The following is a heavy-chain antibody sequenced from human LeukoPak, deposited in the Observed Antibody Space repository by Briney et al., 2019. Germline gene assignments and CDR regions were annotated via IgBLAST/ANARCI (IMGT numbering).Heavy chain of an antibody. Sequence: SETLSLTCAAYGGSFSGNYWSWIRQPPGKGLEWIGDINHSGSTKYNPSLESRVIISVDTSKNQFSLKLSSVTAADTAVYYCARGLVGVVAAGAVYYYYGLDVWGQGTTVTVSS. CDR1: GGSFSGNY. J-gene: IGHJ6*02. D-gene: IGHD2-15*01. CDR2: INHSGST. CDR3: ARGLVGVVAAGAVYYYYGLDV. V-gene: IGHV4-34*01.